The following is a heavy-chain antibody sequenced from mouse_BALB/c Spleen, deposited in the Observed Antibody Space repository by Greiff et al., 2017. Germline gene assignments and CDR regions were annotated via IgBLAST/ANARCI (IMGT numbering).Heavy chain of an antibody. CDR2: ISYSGST. Sequence: EVKLQESGPGLVKPSQSLSLTCTVTGYSITSDYAWNWIRQFPGNKLEWMGYISYSGSTSYNPSLKSRISITRDTSKNQFFLQLNSVTTEDTATYYCAYYYRYDWFAYWGQGTLVTVSA. D-gene: IGHD2-14*01. CDR1: GYSITSDYA. J-gene: IGHJ3*01. CDR3: AYYYRYDWFAY. V-gene: IGHV3-2*02.